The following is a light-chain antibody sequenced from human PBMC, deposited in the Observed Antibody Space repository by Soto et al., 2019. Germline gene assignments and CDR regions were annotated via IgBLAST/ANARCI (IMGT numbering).Light chain of an antibody. CDR2: GAS. J-gene: IGKJ1*01. CDR1: QSVSSN. V-gene: IGKV3-15*01. CDR3: QQYNNWPTERT. Sequence: EIVITQSPFTLAVPHGARVTLTGIAGQSVSSNLAWYQQKPGQAPRILIYGASTRATGIPARFSGSGSGTEFTLTISSRQSEDFAVYYCQQYNNWPTERTFGQGTKVDIK.